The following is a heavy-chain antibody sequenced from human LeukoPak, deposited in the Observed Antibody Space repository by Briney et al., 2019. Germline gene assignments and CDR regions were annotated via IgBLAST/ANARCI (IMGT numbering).Heavy chain of an antibody. D-gene: IGHD6-19*01. J-gene: IGHJ4*02. V-gene: IGHV4-39*01. CDR2: IYFSGST. CDR3: ARGHRSGWYHRYFDY. Sequence: SETLSLTCTVSGGSISSTGYYWGWIRQPPGQGLEWIGNIYFSGSTYYNPPLKSRVTMSVDTSKNQFSLKLSSVTAADTAVYYCARGHRSGWYHRYFDYWGQGTLVTVSS. CDR1: GGSISSTGYY.